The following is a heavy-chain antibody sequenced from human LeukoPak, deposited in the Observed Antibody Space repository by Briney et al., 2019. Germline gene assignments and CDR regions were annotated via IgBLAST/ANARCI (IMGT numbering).Heavy chain of an antibody. CDR2: IYTSGST. J-gene: IGHJ5*02. CDR3: ASRRGRAAARRRWFDP. CDR1: GGSISSGSYY. Sequence: PSETLSLTCTVSGGSISSGSYYWSWIRQPAGKGLEWIGRIYTSGSTNYNPSLKSRVTISVDTSKNQFSLKLSSVTAADTAVYYCASRRGRAAARRRWFDPWGQGTLVTVSS. D-gene: IGHD6-6*01. V-gene: IGHV4-61*02.